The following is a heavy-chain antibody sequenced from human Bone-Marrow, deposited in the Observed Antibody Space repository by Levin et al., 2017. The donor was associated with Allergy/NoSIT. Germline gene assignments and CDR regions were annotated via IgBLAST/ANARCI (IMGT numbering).Heavy chain of an antibody. J-gene: IGHJ4*02. V-gene: IGHV3-9*01. CDR3: AKVGGQSCGGSVCLFDY. Sequence: GGSLRLSCVASGFIFDDYAMHWVRQAPGQGLEWVSGITWNSGIIAYVDSVEGRFTISRDNAKNSLYLQMNSLRTEDAALYYCAKVGGQSCGGSVCLFDYWGQGALVTVSS. D-gene: IGHD2-8*02. CDR2: ITWNSGII. CDR1: GFIFDDYA.